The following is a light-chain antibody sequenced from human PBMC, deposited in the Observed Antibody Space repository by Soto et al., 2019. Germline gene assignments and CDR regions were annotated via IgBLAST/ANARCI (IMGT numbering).Light chain of an antibody. J-gene: IGLJ3*02. CDR1: NSDIGGYNY. CDR3: CSYAGTCNFWV. CDR2: DVS. Sequence: QSALTQPRSVSGSPGQSVTISCTGTNSDIGGYNYVSWYQQHPGKAPKVMIYDVSRRPSGVPDRFSGSKSGNTASLTISGLQAEDEADYYCCSYAGTCNFWVFGRGTKLTVL. V-gene: IGLV2-11*01.